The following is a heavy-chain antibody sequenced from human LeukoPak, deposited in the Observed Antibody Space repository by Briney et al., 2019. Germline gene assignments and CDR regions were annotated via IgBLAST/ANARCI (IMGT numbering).Heavy chain of an antibody. J-gene: IGHJ2*01. CDR2: IFYSGST. D-gene: IGHD4/OR15-4a*01. V-gene: IGHV4-39*01. CDR1: RGSISSSHYY. CDR3: ARLLTNDYGDPSYWYFDL. Sequence: SETLSLTCTVSRGSISSSHYYWGWLRPPPGKGLEWIGSIFYSGSTYYNPSLKSRVTISVDTSKNQFSLKLSSVTAADTAMYYCARLLTNDYGDPSYWYFDLWGRGTLVTVSS.